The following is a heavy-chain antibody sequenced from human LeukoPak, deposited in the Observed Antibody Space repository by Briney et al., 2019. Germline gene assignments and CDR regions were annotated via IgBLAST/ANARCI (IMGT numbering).Heavy chain of an antibody. V-gene: IGHV3-23*01. Sequence: AGGSLRLSCAASGFTFGTCGMSWVRQAPGKGLEWVPTISSSGYNTYYADSVQGRFTISRDNSKNTLYLQMNSLRVEDTAVYYCAKGAEEGVVITFVYYYYMDVWGKGTTVTISS. CDR3: AKGAEEGVVITFVYYYYMDV. CDR2: ISSSGYNT. J-gene: IGHJ6*03. D-gene: IGHD3-22*01. CDR1: GFTFGTCG.